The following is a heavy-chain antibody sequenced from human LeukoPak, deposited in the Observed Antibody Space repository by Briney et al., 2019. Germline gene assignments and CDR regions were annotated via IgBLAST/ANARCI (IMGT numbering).Heavy chain of an antibody. V-gene: IGHV4-34*01. CDR3: ARGRSRATVPGGY. Sequence: PSETLSLTCAVYGGSFSGYYWSWIRQPPGKGLEWIGEINHSGSTNYNPSLKSRVTISVDTSKNQFSLKLSSVTAADTAVYYCARGRSRATVPGGYWGQGTPVTVSS. CDR2: INHSGST. J-gene: IGHJ4*02. D-gene: IGHD4-17*01. CDR1: GGSFSGYY.